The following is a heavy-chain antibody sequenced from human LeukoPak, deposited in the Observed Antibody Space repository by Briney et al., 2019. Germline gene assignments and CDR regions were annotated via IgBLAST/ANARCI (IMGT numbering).Heavy chain of an antibody. D-gene: IGHD1-14*01. CDR3: ARHGTISSESYFDY. CDR1: GGSVSSYY. CDR2: IHNSGRT. J-gene: IGHJ4*02. Sequence: SETLSLTCSVSGGSVSSYYWSWIRQPPGKGLEWIGYIHNSGRTNYNPSLKSRVTGFVDTSKNQVSLRLSSVTAADTAVYYCARHGTISSESYFDYWGQGALVTVSS. V-gene: IGHV4-59*08.